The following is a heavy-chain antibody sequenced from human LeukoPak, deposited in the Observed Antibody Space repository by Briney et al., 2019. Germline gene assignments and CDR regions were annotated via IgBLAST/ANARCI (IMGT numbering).Heavy chain of an antibody. D-gene: IGHD2-15*01. CDR2: INPNSGGT. CDR3: AREGLVAATLPDY. Sequence: GASVKVSCKASGYTFTGYYMHWVRQAPGQGLEWMGWINPNSGGTNYAQKFQGRVTMTRDTSISTAYMELSRLRSDDTAVYYCAREGLVAATLPDYWGQGTLVTVSS. V-gene: IGHV1-2*02. J-gene: IGHJ4*02. CDR1: GYTFTGYY.